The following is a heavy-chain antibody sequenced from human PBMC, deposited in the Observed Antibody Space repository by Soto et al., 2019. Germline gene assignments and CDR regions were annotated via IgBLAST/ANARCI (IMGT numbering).Heavy chain of an antibody. D-gene: IGHD3-3*01. V-gene: IGHV1-46*01. J-gene: IGHJ5*02. CDR3: ARDIPVRITIFGVVIIRRNWFDP. CDR2: INPSGGST. Sequence: ASVKVSCKASGYTFTSYYMHWVRQAPGQGLEWMGIINPSGGSTSYAQKFQGRVTMTRDTSTSTVYMELSSLRSEDTAVYYCARDIPVRITIFGVVIIRRNWFDPWGQGTLVTVSS. CDR1: GYTFTSYY.